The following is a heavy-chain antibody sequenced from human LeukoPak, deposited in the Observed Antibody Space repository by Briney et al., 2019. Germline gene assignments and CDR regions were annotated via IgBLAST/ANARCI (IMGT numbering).Heavy chain of an antibody. J-gene: IGHJ4*02. Sequence: PSETLSLTCSVSGASVTGTYWSWVRQTPGKGLEWIAYTYYGGTTEHNPSLKSRATISVDTSKNHFSLDLRSVTAADTAVYFCARLGLYDGYTHDSWGQGTLVTVSS. D-gene: IGHD5-24*01. V-gene: IGHV4-59*08. CDR2: TYYGGTT. CDR1: GASVTGTY. CDR3: ARLGLYDGYTHDS.